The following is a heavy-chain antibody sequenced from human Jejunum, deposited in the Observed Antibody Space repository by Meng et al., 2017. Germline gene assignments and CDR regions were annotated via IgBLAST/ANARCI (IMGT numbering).Heavy chain of an antibody. CDR2: MSSDGGKK. V-gene: IGHV3-30*15. Sequence: QGQLVESGGGVVQPGRSLRLSCAASGFTFRKYAMHWARQAPGTGLEWVAVMSSDGGKKYYANSVKGRFTISRDNSKNTLYLQMGSLSAEDTAVYYCTRGTEVLSDKGDLWGQGTLVTVSS. J-gene: IGHJ5*02. CDR3: TRGTEVLSDKGDL. CDR1: GFTFRKYA. D-gene: IGHD2-8*02.